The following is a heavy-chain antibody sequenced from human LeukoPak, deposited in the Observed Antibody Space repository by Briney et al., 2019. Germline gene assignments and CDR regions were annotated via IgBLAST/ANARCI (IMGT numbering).Heavy chain of an antibody. CDR3: ASYDSSGYYSAFDI. J-gene: IGHJ3*02. D-gene: IGHD3-22*01. Sequence: ASVKVSCKASGYTFTSYDINWVRQATGQGLEWMGWMNPNSGNTGYAQKFQGRVTMTRNTSISTAHMELSSLRSEDTAVYYCASYDSSGYYSAFDIWGQGTMVTVSS. CDR2: MNPNSGNT. V-gene: IGHV1-8*01. CDR1: GYTFTSYD.